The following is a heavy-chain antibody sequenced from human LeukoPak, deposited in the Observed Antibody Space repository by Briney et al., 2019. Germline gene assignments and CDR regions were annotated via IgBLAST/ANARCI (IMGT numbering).Heavy chain of an antibody. Sequence: KPSETLSLTCTVSGGSISSSSYYWGWIRQPPGKGLEWIGSIYYSGSTYYNPSLKSRVTISVDTSKNQFSLKLSSVTAADTTVYYCARDVDYDSSGYYLFDYWGQGTLVTVSS. V-gene: IGHV4-39*07. J-gene: IGHJ4*02. CDR2: IYYSGST. D-gene: IGHD3-22*01. CDR1: GGSISSSSYY. CDR3: ARDVDYDSSGYYLFDY.